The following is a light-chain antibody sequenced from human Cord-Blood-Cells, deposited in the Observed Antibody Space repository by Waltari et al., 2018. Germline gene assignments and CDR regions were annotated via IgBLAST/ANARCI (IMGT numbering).Light chain of an antibody. Sequence: QSALTQPASVSGSPGQSITISCTGTSSDVGGYNYVSWYQQHPGKAPKLVSYDVSNRTSGVSNRFSGSKSGNTSSLTISGLQAEDEADYYCSSYTSSSTVVFGGGTKLTVL. CDR1: SSDVGGYNY. CDR2: DVS. J-gene: IGLJ2*01. V-gene: IGLV2-14*01. CDR3: SSYTSSSTVV.